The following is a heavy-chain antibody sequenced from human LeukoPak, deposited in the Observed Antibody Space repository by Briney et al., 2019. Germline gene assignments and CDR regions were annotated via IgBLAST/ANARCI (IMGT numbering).Heavy chain of an antibody. Sequence: GGSLRLSCAASGFTFDDYAMHWVRQAPGKGLEWVSGISWNSGSIGYADSVKGRFTISRDNAKNSMYLQMNSLRAEDTDLYYCAKDTGSGWYYFDYWGQGTLVTVSS. D-gene: IGHD6-19*01. J-gene: IGHJ4*02. CDR2: ISWNSGSI. V-gene: IGHV3-9*01. CDR3: AKDTGSGWYYFDY. CDR1: GFTFDDYA.